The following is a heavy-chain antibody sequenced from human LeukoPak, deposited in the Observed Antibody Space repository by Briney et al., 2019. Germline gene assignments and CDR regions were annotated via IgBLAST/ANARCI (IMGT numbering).Heavy chain of an antibody. CDR3: ARGSPEGPQYSSSWYLVDY. V-gene: IGHV3-13*01. Sequence: PGGSLRLSCAASGFTFSSYDMHWVRQATGKGLEWVSAIGTAGDTYYPGSVKGRFTISRENAKNSLYLQMNSLRAGDTAVYYCARGSPEGPQYSSSWYLVDYWGQGTLVTVSS. CDR1: GFTFSSYD. J-gene: IGHJ4*02. CDR2: IGTAGDT. D-gene: IGHD6-13*01.